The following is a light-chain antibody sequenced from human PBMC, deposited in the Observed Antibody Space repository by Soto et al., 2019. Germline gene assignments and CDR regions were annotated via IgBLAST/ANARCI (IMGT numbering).Light chain of an antibody. V-gene: IGKV2-30*01. J-gene: IGKJ1*01. CDR1: QSLLSSDGNTY. Sequence: LTTQSPLSLPVILGELVPISSTSIQSLLSSDGNTYLNCSQQRAGHSPRRLIYKVSNRASGVPDRFSGSGSGTYFTLKISRVEAEDVGVYYCMKATHWPSGTVGKGTKVDIK. CDR3: MKATHWPSGT. CDR2: KVS.